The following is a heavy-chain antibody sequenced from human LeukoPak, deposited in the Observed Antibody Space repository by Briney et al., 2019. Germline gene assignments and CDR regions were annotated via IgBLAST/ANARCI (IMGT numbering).Heavy chain of an antibody. J-gene: IGHJ4*02. D-gene: IGHD1-1*01. CDR2: IGGSGGGT. Sequence: PGGSLRLSCAASGFTFRSYAMSWVRQAPGKGLWWVSAIGGSGGGTYYADSVKGRFTMSRDNSENTLYLQMNNLGAEDTAIYYCAKDRFPNDGNWDFDYWGQGTPVTVSS. V-gene: IGHV3-23*01. CDR3: AKDRFPNDGNWDFDY. CDR1: GFTFRSYA.